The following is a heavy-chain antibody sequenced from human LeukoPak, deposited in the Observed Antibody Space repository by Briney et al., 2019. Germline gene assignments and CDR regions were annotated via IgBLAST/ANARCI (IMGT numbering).Heavy chain of an antibody. Sequence: ASVKVSCKASGYTFTSYGISWVRQAPGQGLEWMGWISAYNGNTNYAQKFQGRVTITADKSTSTAYMELSSLRSEDTAVYYCASWGYYDSSGYATLDAFDIWGQGTMVTVSS. CDR1: GYTFTSYG. D-gene: IGHD3-22*01. J-gene: IGHJ3*02. CDR3: ASWGYYDSSGYATLDAFDI. V-gene: IGHV1-18*01. CDR2: ISAYNGNT.